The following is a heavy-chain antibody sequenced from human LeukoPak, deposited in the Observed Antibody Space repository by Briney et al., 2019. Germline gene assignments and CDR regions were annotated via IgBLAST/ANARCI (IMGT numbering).Heavy chain of an antibody. V-gene: IGHV1-2*02. CDR1: GYTFTGYY. CDR2: INPNSGGT. J-gene: IGHJ5*02. Sequence: GASVKVSCKASGYTFTGYYMHWVRQAPGQGLEWMGWINPNSGGTNYAQKFQGRVTMTRDTSISTAYMELSRLRSDDTAVYYCARAPQYYDISDWFDPWGQGTLVTVSS. CDR3: ARAPQYYDISDWFDP. D-gene: IGHD3-9*01.